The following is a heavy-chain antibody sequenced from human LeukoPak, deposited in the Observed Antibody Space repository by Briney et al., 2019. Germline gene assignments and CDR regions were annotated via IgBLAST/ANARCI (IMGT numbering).Heavy chain of an antibody. CDR1: GGSISSYY. CDR3: ARGVGGDGYNKYDY. Sequence: PSETLSLTCTVSGGSISSYYWSWIRQPPGKGLEWIGYIYYSGRAYHNPSLKSRVTISVDTSKKQFSLKLSSVTAADTAVYYCARGVGGDGYNKYDYWGQGTLVTVSS. CDR2: IYYSGRA. J-gene: IGHJ4*02. V-gene: IGHV4-59*12. D-gene: IGHD5-24*01.